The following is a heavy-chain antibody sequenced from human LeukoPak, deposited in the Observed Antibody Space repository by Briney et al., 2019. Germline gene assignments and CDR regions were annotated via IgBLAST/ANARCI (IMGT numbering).Heavy chain of an antibody. V-gene: IGHV1-2*02. CDR3: ARDKGAGPAGIFRYYYYMDV. J-gene: IGHJ6*03. Sequence: GASVKVSCKASGYTFTGYYMHWVRQAPGQGLEWMGWINPNSGGTNYAQKFQGRVTMTRDTSISTAYMELSRLRSDDTAVYYCARDKGAGPAGIFRYYYYMDVWGKGTTVTVS. D-gene: IGHD6-13*01. CDR2: INPNSGGT. CDR1: GYTFTGYY.